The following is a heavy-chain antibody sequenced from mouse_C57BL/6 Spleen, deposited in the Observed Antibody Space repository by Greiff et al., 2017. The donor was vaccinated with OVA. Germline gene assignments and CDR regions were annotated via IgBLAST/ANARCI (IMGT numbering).Heavy chain of an antibody. D-gene: IGHD4-1*01. CDR1: GYAFSSYW. V-gene: IGHV1-80*01. CDR3: ARDWDRGAMDY. J-gene: IGHJ4*01. Sequence: VQLQQSGAELVKPGASVKISCKASGYAFSSYWMNWVKQRPGKGLEWIGQIYPGDGDTTYNGKFKGKATLTADKSSSTAYMQLSSLTSEDSAVYFCARDWDRGAMDYWGQGTSVTVSS. CDR2: IYPGDGDT.